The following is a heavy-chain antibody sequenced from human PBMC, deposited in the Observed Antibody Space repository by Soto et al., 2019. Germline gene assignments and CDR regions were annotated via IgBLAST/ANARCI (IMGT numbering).Heavy chain of an antibody. CDR3: AKDSGYNYGYFRWFDP. Sequence: SETLSLTCAVYRGSFYDYYWSWIRQAPGKGLEWIGEINHSGNTNYNPSLKSRVTMSVDTSKSQFSLKLSSVTAADTAVYYCAKDSGYNYGYFRWFDPWGQGTLVTVSS. D-gene: IGHD5-18*01. CDR1: RGSFYDYY. CDR2: INHSGNT. J-gene: IGHJ5*02. V-gene: IGHV4-34*01.